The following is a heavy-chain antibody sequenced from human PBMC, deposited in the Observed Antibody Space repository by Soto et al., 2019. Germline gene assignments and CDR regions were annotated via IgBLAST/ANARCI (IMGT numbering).Heavy chain of an antibody. Sequence: GGALRLSCAASGFTLSSYWMSWVRPAPGKGLEWVANIKQDGSEKYYVDSVKGRFTISRDNAKNSLYLQMNSLRAEDTAVYYCARDLIQLLHGGMDVWGQGTTVTSP. J-gene: IGHJ6*02. CDR2: IKQDGSEK. CDR1: GFTLSSYW. D-gene: IGHD2-2*01. CDR3: ARDLIQLLHGGMDV. V-gene: IGHV3-7*01.